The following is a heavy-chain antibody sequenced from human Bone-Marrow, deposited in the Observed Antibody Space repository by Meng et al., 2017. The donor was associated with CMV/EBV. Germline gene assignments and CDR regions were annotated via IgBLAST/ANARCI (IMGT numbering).Heavy chain of an antibody. Sequence: ASVKVSCKASGYTFTGYYMHWVRQAPGQGLEWMGWINPNSGGTNYAQKFQGRVTMTRDTSTSTVYMELSSLRSEDTAVYYCARDWPLGVVVPAAIGNWFDPWGQGTLVTVSS. J-gene: IGHJ5*02. V-gene: IGHV1-2*02. CDR2: INPNSGGT. CDR3: ARDWPLGVVVPAAIGNWFDP. CDR1: GYTFTGYY. D-gene: IGHD2-2*01.